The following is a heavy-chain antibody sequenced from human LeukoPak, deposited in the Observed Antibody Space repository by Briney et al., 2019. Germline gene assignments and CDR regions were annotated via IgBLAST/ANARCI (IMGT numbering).Heavy chain of an antibody. CDR1: GFTFSSYA. CDR2: ISGSGGST. Sequence: GGSLRLSCAASGFTFSSYAMSWVRQAPGKGLEWVSAISGSGGSTYYADSVKGRFTISRDNSKNTLYLQMNSLRAEDTAVYYCAKDWVRDPPPAYYFDYWGQGTLVTVSS. J-gene: IGHJ4*02. V-gene: IGHV3-23*01. CDR3: AKDWVRDPPPAYYFDY. D-gene: IGHD3-10*01.